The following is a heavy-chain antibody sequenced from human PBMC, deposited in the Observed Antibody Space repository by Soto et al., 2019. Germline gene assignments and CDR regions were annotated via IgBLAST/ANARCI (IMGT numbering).Heavy chain of an antibody. D-gene: IGHD3-22*01. CDR3: ASSLNYYDSSGYYYDFDY. J-gene: IGHJ4*02. Sequence: PSETLSLTCTVSGGSISSSRYYWGWIRQPPGKGLEWIGSIYYSGSTYYNPSLKSRVTISVDTSKNQFSLKLSSVTAADTAVYYCASSLNYYDSSGYYYDFDYWGQGTLVTVSS. CDR2: IYYSGST. CDR1: GGSISSSRYY. V-gene: IGHV4-39*01.